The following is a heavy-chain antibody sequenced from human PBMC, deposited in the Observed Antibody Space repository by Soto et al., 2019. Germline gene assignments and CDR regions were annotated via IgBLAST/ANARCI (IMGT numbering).Heavy chain of an antibody. CDR1: GFTFSSYV. CDR2: IWYDGSNK. J-gene: IGHJ4*02. V-gene: IGHV3-33*01. CDR3: ARGSATAIPGPFDY. D-gene: IGHD2-2*02. Sequence: GGSLRLSCAASGFTFSSYVMQWVRQAPGKGLEWVAVIWYDGSNKSYGDSVKCRFTISRDNSKNTLYLQMNSLRVEDTAVYYCARGSATAIPGPFDYWGEGTLVTVSS.